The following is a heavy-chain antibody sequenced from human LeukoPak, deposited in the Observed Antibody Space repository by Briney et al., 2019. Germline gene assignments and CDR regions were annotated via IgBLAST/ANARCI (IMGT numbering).Heavy chain of an antibody. CDR1: GFTFSDYY. Sequence: PGGSLRLSCAASGFTFSDYYMSWIRQAPGKGLEWVSSISSSSSYIYYADSVKGRFTISRDNAKNSLYLQMNSLRAEDTAVYYCATPRGYSYGYGDYWGQGTLVTVSS. J-gene: IGHJ4*02. CDR2: ISSSSSYI. V-gene: IGHV3-11*06. CDR3: ATPRGYSYGYGDY. D-gene: IGHD5-18*01.